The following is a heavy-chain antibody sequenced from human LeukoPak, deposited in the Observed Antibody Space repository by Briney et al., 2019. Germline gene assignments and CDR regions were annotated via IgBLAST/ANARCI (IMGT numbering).Heavy chain of an antibody. Sequence: GGSLRLSCAASGFTFSTYWMSRVRQAPGKGLEWVANTKQDGSDKFYVDSVKGRFTISRDNAKNSLYLQMNSLRAEDTAVYYCARDLDYWGQGTLVTVSS. CDR1: GFTFSTYW. CDR2: TKQDGSDK. V-gene: IGHV3-7*03. CDR3: ARDLDY. J-gene: IGHJ4*02.